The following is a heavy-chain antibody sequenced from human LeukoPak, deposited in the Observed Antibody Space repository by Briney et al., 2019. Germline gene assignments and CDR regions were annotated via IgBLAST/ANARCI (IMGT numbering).Heavy chain of an antibody. CDR3: AKSGVDFWSGYYPDY. Sequence: SETLSLTCTVSGGSTTSGDYYWSWIRQPPGKGLEWIGYIYYSGSTYYNPSLKSRVTISVDTSKNQFSLKLSSVTAADTAVYYCAKSGVDFWSGYYPDYWGQGTLVTVSS. CDR1: GGSTTSGDYY. V-gene: IGHV4-30-4*08. CDR2: IYYSGST. D-gene: IGHD3-3*01. J-gene: IGHJ4*02.